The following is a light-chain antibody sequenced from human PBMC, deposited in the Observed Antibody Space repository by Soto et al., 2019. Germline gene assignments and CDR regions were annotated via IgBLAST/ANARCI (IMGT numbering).Light chain of an antibody. J-gene: IGKJ1*01. CDR3: QQYGNSRT. CDR2: GAS. V-gene: IGKV3-20*01. CDR1: QSVSSSY. Sequence: IVLTQSPPTLSLSPGERATLSCRASQSVSSSYLAWYQQKPGQALRLLIYGASSRATGIPDRFSGSGSGTDFTLTFSRLEPEDFAVYYCQQYGNSRTFGQGTKVDIK.